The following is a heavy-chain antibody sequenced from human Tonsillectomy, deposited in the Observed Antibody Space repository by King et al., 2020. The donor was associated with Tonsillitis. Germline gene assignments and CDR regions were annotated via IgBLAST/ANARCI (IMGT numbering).Heavy chain of an antibody. J-gene: IGHJ3*02. CDR3: ARDSSSALDI. V-gene: IGHV3-74*01. Sequence: EVQLVESGGGLVQPGGSLRLSCAASGFTFRTYWMHWVRQVPGKGLVWVSRINNDGSITSYADSVKGRFTISRANGKSTLYLQMNSLRPEDSAIYYCARDSSSALDIWGQGTMMTVAP. CDR1: GFTFRTYW. CDR2: INNDGSIT.